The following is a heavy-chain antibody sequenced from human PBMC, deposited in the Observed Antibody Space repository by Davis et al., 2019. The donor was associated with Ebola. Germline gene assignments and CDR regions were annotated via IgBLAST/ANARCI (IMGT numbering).Heavy chain of an antibody. CDR1: GYTFTSYG. CDR2: ISAYNGNT. V-gene: IGHV1-18*01. Sequence: AASVKVSCKASGYTFTSYGISWVRQAPGQGLEWMGWISAYNGNTNYAQKLQGRVTMTTDISTSTAYMELRSLRSDDTAVYYCARDMGMVQEANWFDPWGQGTLVTVSS. CDR3: ARDMGMVQEANWFDP. J-gene: IGHJ5*02. D-gene: IGHD3-10*01.